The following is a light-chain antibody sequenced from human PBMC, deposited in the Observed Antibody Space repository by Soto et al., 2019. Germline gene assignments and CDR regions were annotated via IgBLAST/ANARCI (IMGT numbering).Light chain of an antibody. V-gene: IGKV1-5*01. CDR1: QTVERW. CDR3: QQYKDSMWT. J-gene: IGKJ1*01. CDR2: DVS. Sequence: DIQMTQSPSTLSASVGDRVTITCRASQTVERWLAWYQQKPGKAPNLLISDVSSLERGVPSRFSGSGSATEFTLTISGLQPDDFATYYCQQYKDSMWTFGRGTRVESK.